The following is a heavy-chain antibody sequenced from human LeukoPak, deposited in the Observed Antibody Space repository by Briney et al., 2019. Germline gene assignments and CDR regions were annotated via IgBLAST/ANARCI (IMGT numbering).Heavy chain of an antibody. J-gene: IGHJ4*02. CDR3: ARLVDGANIRVDS. CDR2: ILYWRKA. D-gene: IGHD4/OR15-4a*01. V-gene: IGHV4-59*08. Sequence: WEALSLTCTVSRGSISPDHCAWIRQPPGKGLEWIGYILYWRKARYNPSLEGRATLTVDMSKNQVSLKLRSVTAADTAMYYCARLVDGANIRVDSWGQRTLVTPSS. CDR1: RGSISPDH.